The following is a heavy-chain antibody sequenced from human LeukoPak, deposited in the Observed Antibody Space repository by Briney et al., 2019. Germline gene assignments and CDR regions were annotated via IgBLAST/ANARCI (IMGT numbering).Heavy chain of an antibody. CDR2: IYYSGST. Sequence: SETLSLTCTVSGDSFSSYYWSWIRQPPGKGLEWVGYIYYSGSTNSNAYLKRRVTTLVDTYKNHFSLMLRSGTAADTAVYSCARKFRDAFDIWGQGTMVTVSS. CDR1: GDSFSSYY. V-gene: IGHV4-59*01. CDR3: ARKFRDAFDI. J-gene: IGHJ3*02.